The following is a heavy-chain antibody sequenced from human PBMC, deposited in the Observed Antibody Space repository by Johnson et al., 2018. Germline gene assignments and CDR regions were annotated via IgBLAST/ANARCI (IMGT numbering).Heavy chain of an antibody. D-gene: IGHD3-10*01. CDR3: ARGELFYDS. CDR1: GGSISSGDYY. Sequence: QVQLQESGPGLVEPSQTLSLTCTVSGGSISSGDYYWSWIRQHPGRGLGWNGFISSTGTTFYNSSLKSRVVMSLDTSKSQFSLKLSSVTAADTAVYYCARGELFYDSWGQGTLVTVSS. J-gene: IGHJ4*02. CDR2: ISSTGTT. V-gene: IGHV4-31*03.